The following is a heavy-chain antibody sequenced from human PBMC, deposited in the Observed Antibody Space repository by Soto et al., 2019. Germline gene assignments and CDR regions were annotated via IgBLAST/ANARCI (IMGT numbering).Heavy chain of an antibody. CDR3: ARDQFDSYGPKGGLDY. CDR2: ISAYNGNT. J-gene: IGHJ4*02. V-gene: IGHV1-18*01. CDR1: GYTFTSYG. Sequence: QVQLVQSGAEVKKPGASVKVSCKASGYTFTSYGISWVRQAPGQGLEWMGWISAYNGNTNYAQKLQGRVTMTTDTSTSTGYMELRGLRSDDTAVYYCARDQFDSYGPKGGLDYWGQGTLVTVSS. D-gene: IGHD5-18*01.